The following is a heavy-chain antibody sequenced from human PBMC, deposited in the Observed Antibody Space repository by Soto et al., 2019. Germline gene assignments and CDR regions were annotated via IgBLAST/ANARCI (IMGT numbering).Heavy chain of an antibody. J-gene: IGHJ4*02. V-gene: IGHV3-9*01. Sequence: EVQLVESGGGLVQPGRSLRLSCAASGFTFDDYAMHWVRQAPGKGLEWVSGISWNSGSIGYADSVKGRFTISRDNAKNSLYLHMNSLRAEDTALYYCAKANLPGYCSGGSCYLDIYYFDYWGQGTLVTVSS. CDR1: GFTFDDYA. D-gene: IGHD2-15*01. CDR2: ISWNSGSI. CDR3: AKANLPGYCSGGSCYLDIYYFDY.